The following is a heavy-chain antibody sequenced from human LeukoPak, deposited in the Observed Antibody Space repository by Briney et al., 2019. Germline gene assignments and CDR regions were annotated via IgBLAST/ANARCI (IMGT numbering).Heavy chain of an antibody. CDR2: IRDSGTTT. CDR1: GFTFSTYA. D-gene: IGHD2-21*01. CDR3: ARPGCGGNCYYRMDV. J-gene: IGHJ6*04. V-gene: IGHV3-23*01. Sequence: PGGSLRLSCAASGFTFSTYAMAWVRQAPGKGLEGVSAIRDSGTTTFYEDSVKGRFAISRDNSRNTLFLQMNSLRADDTAVYYCARPGCGGNCYYRMDVWGKGTAVTVSS.